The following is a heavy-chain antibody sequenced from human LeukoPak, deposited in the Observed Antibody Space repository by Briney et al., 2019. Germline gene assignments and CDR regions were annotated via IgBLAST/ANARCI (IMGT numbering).Heavy chain of an antibody. CDR1: GYTFTSHY. CDR2: INPSGGST. CDR3: TRGGFCSSPSCPPFYYYYMDV. V-gene: IGHV1-46*01. Sequence: GASVKVSCKASGYTFTSHYMYWVRQAPGQGLEWMGIINPSGGSTNYAQKFQGRVTMTRDMSTSTVYMELSSLRSEDTAVYYCTRGGFCSSPSCPPFYYYYMDVWGKGTTVTVSS. J-gene: IGHJ6*03. D-gene: IGHD2-2*01.